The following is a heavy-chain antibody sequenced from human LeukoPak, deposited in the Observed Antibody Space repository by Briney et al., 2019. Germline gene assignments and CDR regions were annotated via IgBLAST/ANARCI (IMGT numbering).Heavy chain of an antibody. J-gene: IGHJ4*02. V-gene: IGHV3-9*01. CDR1: GFTFDDYA. Sequence: GRSLRLSCAASGFTFDDYAMHWVRQAPGKGLEWVSGISWNSGSIGYADSVKGRFTISRDNAKNSLYLQMNSLRAEDTALYYCAKDKAYSSGWYEGTFDYWGQGTLVTVSS. CDR2: ISWNSGSI. CDR3: AKDKAYSSGWYEGTFDY. D-gene: IGHD6-19*01.